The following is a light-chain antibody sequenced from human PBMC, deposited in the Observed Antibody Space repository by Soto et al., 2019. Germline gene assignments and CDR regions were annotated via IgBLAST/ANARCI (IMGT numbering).Light chain of an antibody. Sequence: QSALTQPASVSGSPGQSITISCTGTSSDVGSYNLVSWYQQHPGKAPKLMIYEVSKRPSGVSNRFSGSKSGNTASLTISGRKAEDEADYYCCSYAGSSTPLVFGTGTKLTVL. CDR3: CSYAGSSTPLV. J-gene: IGLJ1*01. V-gene: IGLV2-23*02. CDR2: EVS. CDR1: SSDVGSYNL.